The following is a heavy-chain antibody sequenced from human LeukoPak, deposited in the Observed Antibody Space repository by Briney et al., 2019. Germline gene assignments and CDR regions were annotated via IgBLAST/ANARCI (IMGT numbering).Heavy chain of an antibody. D-gene: IGHD2-2*01. J-gene: IGHJ5*02. CDR2: IKLDGSEK. V-gene: IGHV3-7*03. CDR3: AKKLRWDCSSTTCPKGDCFDP. Sequence: GGSLRLSCVASGFTFGKYWMSWVRQAPGKGLEWVANIKLDGSEKNYVDSVKGRFTISRDNTKNSLYLQMNSLRAEDTAVYYCAKKLRWDCSSTTCPKGDCFDPWGQGTLVTVSS. CDR1: GFTFGKYW.